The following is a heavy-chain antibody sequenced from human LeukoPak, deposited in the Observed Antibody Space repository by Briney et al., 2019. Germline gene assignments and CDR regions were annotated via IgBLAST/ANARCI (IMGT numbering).Heavy chain of an antibody. CDR2: INPNTGGT. CDR1: GYTFTGYY. CDR3: SRALGGYSGLIHFEF. D-gene: IGHD5-12*01. Sequence: ASVKVSCKASGYTFTGYYMHWVRQAPGQGLEWMGWINPNTGGTNYAQKFQGRVTMTRDTSISTAYMDLSSLRSDDTAVYYCSRALGGYSGLIHFEFWGQGTLVTVSS. J-gene: IGHJ4*02. V-gene: IGHV1-2*02.